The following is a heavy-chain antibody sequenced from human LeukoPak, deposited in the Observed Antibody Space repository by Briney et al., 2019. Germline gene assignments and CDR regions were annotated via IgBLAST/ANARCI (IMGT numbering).Heavy chain of an antibody. D-gene: IGHD4-17*01. CDR2: IYSGGST. J-gene: IGHJ4*02. CDR3: ASCPEHYGVFRRNYFDY. Sequence: GVLRLSCAASGFTVSSKYMSWVRQAPGKGLEWVSVIYSGGSTYYADSVKGRFTISRDNSKNTLYLQMNSLRAEDTAVYYCASCPEHYGVFRRNYFDYWGQGTLVTVSS. CDR1: GFTVSSKY. V-gene: IGHV3-66*01.